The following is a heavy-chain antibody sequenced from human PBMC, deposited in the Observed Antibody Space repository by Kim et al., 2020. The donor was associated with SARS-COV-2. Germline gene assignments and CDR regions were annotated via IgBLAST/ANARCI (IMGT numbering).Heavy chain of an antibody. CDR1: GFTFSSYW. J-gene: IGHJ3*02. V-gene: IGHV3-74*01. D-gene: IGHD1-26*01. CDR2: INSDGSST. Sequence: GGSLRLSCAASGFTFSSYWMHWVRQAPGKGLVWVSRINSDGSSTSYADSVKGRFTISRDNAKNTLYLQMNRLRAEDTAVYYCARDRNSGSYYGCAFDIWGQGTMVTVPS. CDR3: ARDRNSGSYYGCAFDI.